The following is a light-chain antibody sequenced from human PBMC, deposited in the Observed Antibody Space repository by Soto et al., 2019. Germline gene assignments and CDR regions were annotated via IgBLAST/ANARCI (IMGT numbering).Light chain of an antibody. V-gene: IGKV3-11*01. Sequence: ESVLTQSPATVSLSPGERATLSCRASQPVSSYLAWYQQKPGQAPRLLIYDVSNRATGIPARFSGSGSGTDFTLTISCLEPEDFAVYFCQQHINLFSWSFGQGTKVDIK. J-gene: IGKJ1*01. CDR2: DVS. CDR1: QPVSSY. CDR3: QQHINLFSWS.